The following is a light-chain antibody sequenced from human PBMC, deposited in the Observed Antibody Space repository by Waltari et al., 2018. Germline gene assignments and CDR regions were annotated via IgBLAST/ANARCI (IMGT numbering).Light chain of an antibody. CDR1: QSVSSSY. CDR3: QQYGSSPRLT. CDR2: GAS. J-gene: IGKJ4*01. V-gene: IGKV3-20*01. Sequence: EIVLMQSPGTLSSSPGERATLSCRASQSVSSSYLAWYQQKPGQAPRLLIYGASSRATGIPDRFSGSGSGTDFTLTIRSLEPEDFAVYFCQQYGSSPRLTFGGGTKVEIK.